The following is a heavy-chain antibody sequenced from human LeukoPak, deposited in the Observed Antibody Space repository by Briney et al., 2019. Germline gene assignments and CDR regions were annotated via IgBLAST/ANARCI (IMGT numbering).Heavy chain of an antibody. CDR1: GFTFSSYE. Sequence: GGSLRLSCAASGFTFSSYELNWVRQAPGKGLEWVSYISNSGSITYYADSVKGRFTFSRDNAKNSLFLQINNLIAEDTAVYYCAREGRLNYYCSGSSPVWFDHWGQGTLVTVSS. D-gene: IGHD3-10*01. V-gene: IGHV3-48*03. CDR2: ISNSGSIT. J-gene: IGHJ5*02. CDR3: AREGRLNYYCSGSSPVWFDH.